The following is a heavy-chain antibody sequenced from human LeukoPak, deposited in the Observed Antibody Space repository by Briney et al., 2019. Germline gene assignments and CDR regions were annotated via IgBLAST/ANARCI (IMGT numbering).Heavy chain of an antibody. J-gene: IGHJ4*02. Sequence: SETLSLTCTVSGGSISSGGYYWSWIRQPPGKGLKWIGYIYHSGSTYYNPSLKSRVTISVDRSKNQFSLKLSSVTAADTAVYYCARRITIFGVVNYFDYWGQGTLVTVSS. V-gene: IGHV4-30-2*01. CDR2: IYHSGST. D-gene: IGHD3-3*01. CDR3: ARRITIFGVVNYFDY. CDR1: GGSISSGGYY.